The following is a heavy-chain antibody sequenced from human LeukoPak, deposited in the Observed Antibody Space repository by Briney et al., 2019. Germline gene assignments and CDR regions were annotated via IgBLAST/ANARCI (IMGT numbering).Heavy chain of an antibody. Sequence: GGSLRLSCVASGFTFSSYAMSWVRQAPRKGLGWVSSISSRSNDIYYLDSVKGRFTISRDNARNSLFLQMNSLRGEDTAVYYCARYVYDSSGYSSQYWGQGTLVTVSS. J-gene: IGHJ4*02. CDR3: ARYVYDSSGYSSQY. D-gene: IGHD3-22*01. CDR1: GFTFSSYA. V-gene: IGHV3-21*01. CDR2: ISSRSNDI.